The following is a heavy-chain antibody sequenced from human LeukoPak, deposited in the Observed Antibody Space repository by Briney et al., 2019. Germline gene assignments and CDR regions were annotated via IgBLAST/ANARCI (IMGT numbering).Heavy chain of an antibody. J-gene: IGHJ4*02. CDR3: AKDQGIGDYASTDY. CDR2: KWYDGNNK. CDR1: GFTFSSFG. D-gene: IGHD4-17*01. V-gene: IGHV3-33*06. Sequence: GGSLRLSCAASGFTFSSFGMHWVRQAPGKGLEWVAIKWYDGNNKYYADSVKGRFTISRDNSKNMLYLQMNSLRAEDTAVYYCAKDQGIGDYASTDYWGQGTLVTVSS.